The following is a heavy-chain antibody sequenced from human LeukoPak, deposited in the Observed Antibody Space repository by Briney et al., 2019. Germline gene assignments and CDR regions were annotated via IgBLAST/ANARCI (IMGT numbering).Heavy chain of an antibody. CDR1: SGSISSYY. D-gene: IGHD3-22*01. V-gene: IGHV4-59*01. CDR3: ARGSYDSSGYYFNYYYYCGMDV. J-gene: IGHJ6*02. Sequence: SETLSLTCTVSSGSISSYYWSWIRQPPGKGLEWIGYIYYSGGTNYNPSLKSRVTISVDTSKNQFSLKLSSVTAADTAVYYCARGSYDSSGYYFNYYYYCGMDVWGQGTTVTVSS. CDR2: IYYSGGT.